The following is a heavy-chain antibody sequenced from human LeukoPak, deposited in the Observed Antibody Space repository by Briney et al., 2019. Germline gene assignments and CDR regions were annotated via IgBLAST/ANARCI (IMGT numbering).Heavy chain of an antibody. Sequence: GGSLRLSCAASGFTFSSYWMTWVRQAPGKGLEWVANIKQDGSEKNYVDSVKGRFTISRDNAKNSLYLQVNSLRAEDTAVYYCAELGITMIGGVWGKGTTVTISS. J-gene: IGHJ6*04. CDR2: IKQDGSEK. CDR3: AELGITMIGGV. CDR1: GFTFSSYW. V-gene: IGHV3-7*01. D-gene: IGHD3-10*02.